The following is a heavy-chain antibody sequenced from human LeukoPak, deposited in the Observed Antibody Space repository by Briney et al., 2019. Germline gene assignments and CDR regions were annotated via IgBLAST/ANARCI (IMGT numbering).Heavy chain of an antibody. V-gene: IGHV3-74*01. CDR2: INSDGSST. CDR1: GFTFSSYW. CDR3: AELGITMIGGV. Sequence: GGSLRLSCAASGFTFSSYWMHWVRQAPGKGLVCVSRINSDGSSTSYADSVKGRFTISRDNAKNSLYLQMNSLRAEDTAVYYCAELGITMIGGVWGKGTTVTISS. J-gene: IGHJ6*04. D-gene: IGHD3-10*02.